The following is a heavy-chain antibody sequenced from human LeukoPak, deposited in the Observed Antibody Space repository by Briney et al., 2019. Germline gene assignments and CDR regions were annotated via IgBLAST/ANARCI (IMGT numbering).Heavy chain of an antibody. CDR1: GGSISSYY. J-gene: IGHJ4*02. V-gene: IGHV4-59*01. CDR3: ARGPGGSSSSDFDY. D-gene: IGHD6-6*01. CDR2: IFYSGST. Sequence: SETLSLTCTVSGGSISSYYWSWIRQPPGKGLEWIGYIFYSGSTNYNPSLKSRVTISVDTSKNQFSLKLSSVTAADTAVYYCARGPGGSSSSDFDYWGQGTLVTVSS.